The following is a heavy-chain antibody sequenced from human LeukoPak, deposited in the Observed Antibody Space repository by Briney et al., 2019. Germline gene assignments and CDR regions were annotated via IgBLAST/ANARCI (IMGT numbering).Heavy chain of an antibody. V-gene: IGHV1-2*02. CDR3: ARDRRKVSYYGSGTFKFGENFFDS. CDR2: INPNSGGT. D-gene: IGHD3-10*01. CDR1: GYTFTGHY. J-gene: IGHJ4*02. Sequence: GASVKVSCKASGYTFTGHYIHWVRQAPGQGLEWMGWINPNSGGTNYAQKFQGRVTMTRDTSISTAYMELSRLRSDDTAVYYCARDRRKVSYYGSGTFKFGENFFDSWGQGTLVTVSS.